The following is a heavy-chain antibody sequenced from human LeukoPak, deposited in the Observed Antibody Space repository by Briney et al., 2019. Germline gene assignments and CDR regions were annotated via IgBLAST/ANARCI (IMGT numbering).Heavy chain of an antibody. D-gene: IGHD6-19*01. V-gene: IGHV3-53*01. CDR3: AADKTSGGWYELDY. CDR2: ISDSGRT. J-gene: IGHJ4*02. Sequence: PGGSLTLSCAGSGFSVTTYYMTWVRQAPGKGLESVTAISDSGRTYYADSVKGRFTLSRDDSKNTFFLQMNNLKVEDTALYYCAADKTSGGWYELDYWGQGSLLSVSS. CDR1: GFSVTTYY.